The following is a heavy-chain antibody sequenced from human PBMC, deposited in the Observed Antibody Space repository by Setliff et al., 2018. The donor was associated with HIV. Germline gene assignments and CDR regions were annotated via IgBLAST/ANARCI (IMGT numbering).Heavy chain of an antibody. CDR2: VHTNVRT. D-gene: IGHD3-3*01. CDR3: ARDRFGVPAND. CDR1: GASVSTYY. J-gene: IGHJ4*02. Sequence: SETLSLTCTVSGASVSTYYWSWIRLPAGKGPQWIGHVHTNVRTNYYPSLNSRVTISADISKNEFSLNLRSVTAADTAVYFCARDRFGVPANDWGQGILVTVSS. V-gene: IGHV4-4*07.